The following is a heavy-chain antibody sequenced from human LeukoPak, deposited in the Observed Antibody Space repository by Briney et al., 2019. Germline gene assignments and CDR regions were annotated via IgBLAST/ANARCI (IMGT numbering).Heavy chain of an antibody. CDR1: GFTFSTYG. J-gene: IGHJ3*02. D-gene: IGHD3-10*01. CDR3: AKDRLLLARGVIDAFDI. Sequence: PGGSLRLSCAASGFTFSTYGMHWVRQATGKGLEGVAVISYDGDNKYFAHSVKGRFTISRDNYKNTLYLQMNSLRAEDTAVYYCAKDRLLLARGVIDAFDIWGQGTMVTVSS. V-gene: IGHV3-30*18. CDR2: ISYDGDNK.